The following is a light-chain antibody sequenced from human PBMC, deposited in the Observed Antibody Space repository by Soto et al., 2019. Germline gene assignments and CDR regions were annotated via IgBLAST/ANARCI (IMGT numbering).Light chain of an antibody. V-gene: IGLV2-18*02. Sequence: QSALTQPPSVSGSPGQSGTISCSGTSSDIGSYNRVSWYQQPPGTAPKLIIYEVGNRPSGVPDRFSGSKSGNAASLTISGLQAEDEADYYCSSYTTSNTLVFGGGTKLTVL. CDR2: EVG. CDR3: SSYTTSNTLV. J-gene: IGLJ3*02. CDR1: SSDIGSYNR.